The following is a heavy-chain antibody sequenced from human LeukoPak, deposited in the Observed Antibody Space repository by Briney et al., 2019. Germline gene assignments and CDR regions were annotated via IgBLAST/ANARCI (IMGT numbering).Heavy chain of an antibody. CDR2: IYHSGST. V-gene: IGHV4-30-2*01. CDR3: AGSGYDWDYYYYGMDV. D-gene: IGHD5-12*01. J-gene: IGHJ6*02. CDR1: GGSISSGGYP. Sequence: PSETLSLTCAVSGGSISSGGYPWSWIRQPPGKGLEWIGYIYHSGSTYYNPSLKSRVTISVDRSKNQFSLKLSSVTAADTAVYYCAGSGYDWDYYYYGMDVWGQGTTVTVSS.